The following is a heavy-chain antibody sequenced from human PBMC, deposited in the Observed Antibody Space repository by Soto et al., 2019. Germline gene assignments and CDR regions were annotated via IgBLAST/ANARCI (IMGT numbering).Heavy chain of an antibody. Sequence: SETLSLTCTVSGDSIGSYYWSWIRQPPGKGLEWIGYFYDSGSTHYNPSLQGRVTMTTDTSTSTAYMELRSLRSDDTAVYYCARVGAYYDILTGYYFGYWGQGTLVTVSS. D-gene: IGHD3-9*01. J-gene: IGHJ4*02. CDR3: ARVGAYYDILTGYYFGY. CDR1: GDSIGSYY. V-gene: IGHV4-59*01. CDR2: FYDSGST.